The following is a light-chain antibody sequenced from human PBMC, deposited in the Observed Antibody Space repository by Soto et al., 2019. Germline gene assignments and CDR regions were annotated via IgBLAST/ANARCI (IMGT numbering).Light chain of an antibody. CDR1: QSVGSSF. Sequence: EIVLTQSPGTLSLSPGERATLSCRARQSVGSSFLAWFQQKPGQAPRLLIYGASSRATGIPDRFSGSGSGTDFTLTISRREPEDFAVYYCQQYDSSPITFGQGTRLEIK. CDR3: QQYDSSPIT. J-gene: IGKJ5*01. V-gene: IGKV3-20*01. CDR2: GAS.